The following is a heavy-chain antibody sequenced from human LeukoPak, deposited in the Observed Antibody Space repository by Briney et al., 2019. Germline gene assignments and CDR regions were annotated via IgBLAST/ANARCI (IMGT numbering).Heavy chain of an antibody. D-gene: IGHD3-9*01. Sequence: GGSLRLSCAASGFTFSSYSMNWVRQAPGKGLEWVSYISSSSSTIYYADSVKGRFTISRDNAKNSLYLQMNSLRAEDTAVYYCASLYYDILTGYPVDYWGQGTLVTVSS. CDR2: ISSSSSTI. V-gene: IGHV3-48*04. CDR3: ASLYYDILTGYPVDY. J-gene: IGHJ4*02. CDR1: GFTFSSYS.